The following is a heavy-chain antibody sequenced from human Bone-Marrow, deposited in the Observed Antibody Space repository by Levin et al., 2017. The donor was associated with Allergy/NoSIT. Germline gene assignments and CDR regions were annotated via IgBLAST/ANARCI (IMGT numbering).Heavy chain of an antibody. CDR1: GGSVTSVIHY. CDR3: AREKTSDFWSSLSHNWFDP. J-gene: IGHJ5*02. D-gene: IGHD3-3*01. V-gene: IGHV4-61*01. Sequence: SETLSLTCSVSGGSVTSVIHYWSWVRQPPGKGLEWIGYVYNGGVTKYNPSLKSRVTISMDTSTNEFSLKVTSLTEADTAVYYCAREKTSDFWSSLSHNWFDPWGQGTLVSVSS. CDR2: VYNGGVT.